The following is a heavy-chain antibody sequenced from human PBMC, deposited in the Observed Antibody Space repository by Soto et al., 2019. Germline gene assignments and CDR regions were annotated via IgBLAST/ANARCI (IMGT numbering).Heavy chain of an antibody. CDR1: GGSISSYY. D-gene: IGHD6-13*01. V-gene: IGHV4-59*01. J-gene: IGHJ4*02. Sequence: SETLSLTCTVSGGSISSYYWSWIRQPPGKGLEWIGYIYYSGSTNYNPSLKSRVTISVDTSKNQFSLKLSSVTAADTAVYYCARGIAAAGDLDYWGQGTLVTVSS. CDR2: IYYSGST. CDR3: ARGIAAAGDLDY.